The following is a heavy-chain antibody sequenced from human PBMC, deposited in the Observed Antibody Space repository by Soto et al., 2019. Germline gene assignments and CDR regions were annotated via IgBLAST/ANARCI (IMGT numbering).Heavy chain of an antibody. CDR1: GYSFTSYW. Sequence: GESLKISCKGSGYSFTSYWIGWVRQMPGKGLEWMGIIYPGDSDTRYSPSFQGQVTISADKSISTAYLQWSSLKASDTAMYYCARHTGSRIAVAGGEGYYYMDVWGKGTTVTVSS. CDR2: IYPGDSDT. CDR3: ARHTGSRIAVAGGEGYYYMDV. V-gene: IGHV5-51*01. J-gene: IGHJ6*03. D-gene: IGHD6-19*01.